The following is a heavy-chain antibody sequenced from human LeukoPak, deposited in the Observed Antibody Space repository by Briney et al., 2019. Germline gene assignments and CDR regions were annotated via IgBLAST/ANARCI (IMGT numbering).Heavy chain of an antibody. Sequence: GGSLRLSCAASGNYWMHWVRQAPGKGLLWVSHINSDGSWTTYADSVKGRFTISKDNAKNTVYLQMNNLRAEDTAVYYCVSFYETYWGRGTLVTVSS. V-gene: IGHV3-74*01. D-gene: IGHD2-2*01. CDR3: VSFYETY. CDR2: INSDGSWT. J-gene: IGHJ4*02. CDR1: GNYW.